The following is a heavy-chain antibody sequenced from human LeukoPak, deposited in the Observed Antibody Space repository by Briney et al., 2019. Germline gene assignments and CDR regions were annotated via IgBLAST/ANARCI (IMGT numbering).Heavy chain of an antibody. CDR3: ARFGDCSSTSCYPNWFDP. J-gene: IGHJ5*02. CDR1: GFTFDDYG. D-gene: IGHD2-2*01. Sequence: GGSLRLSCAASGFTFDDYGMSWVRQAPGKGLEWVSGINWNGGSTGYADSVKGRFTISRDNAKNSLYLQMNSLRAEDTALYFCARFGDCSSTSCYPNWFDPWGQGTLVTVSS. CDR2: INWNGGST. V-gene: IGHV3-20*04.